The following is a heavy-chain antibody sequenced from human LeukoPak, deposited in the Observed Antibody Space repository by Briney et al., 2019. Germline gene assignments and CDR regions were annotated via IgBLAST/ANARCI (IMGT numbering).Heavy chain of an antibody. D-gene: IGHD2-8*02. CDR3: ASFQVLGTKVGFDY. V-gene: IGHV4-31*03. CDR1: GGSISSGGYY. Sequence: PSETLPLTCTVSGGSISSGGYYWSWIRQHPGKGLEWIGYIYYSGSTYYNPSLKSRVTISVDTSKNQFSLKLSSVTAADTAVYYCASFQVLGTKVGFDYWGQGTLVTVSP. J-gene: IGHJ4*02. CDR2: IYYSGST.